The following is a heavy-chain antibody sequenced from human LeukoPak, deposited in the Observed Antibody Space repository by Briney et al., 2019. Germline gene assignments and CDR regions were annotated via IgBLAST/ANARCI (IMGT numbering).Heavy chain of an antibody. Sequence: PGGSLRLSCAASGFTFSSYGMHWVRQAPGKGPEWVAVISYDGSNKYYGDSVKGRFTIARDNSENTVYMQMDNLRAEDTAVYYCARDIMIFGEDGASWFDPWGQGTLVTVSS. V-gene: IGHV3-30*03. D-gene: IGHD3-3*01. CDR2: ISYDGSNK. CDR3: ARDIMIFGEDGASWFDP. CDR1: GFTFSSYG. J-gene: IGHJ5*02.